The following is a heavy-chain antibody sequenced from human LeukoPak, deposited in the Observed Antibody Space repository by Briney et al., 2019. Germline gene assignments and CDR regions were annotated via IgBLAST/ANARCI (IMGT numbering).Heavy chain of an antibody. J-gene: IGHJ4*02. D-gene: IGHD3-10*01. V-gene: IGHV1-8*02. CDR1: GYTFTNYD. CDR3: TRAESYGSGSYYAPLIDY. CDR2: VNPNSGNT. Sequence: ASVKVSCKASGYTFTNYDIHWVRQAAGQGLAWMGWVNPNSGNTGYSQKFQGRVTMTRNTSKSTAYMELSSLRSEDTAVYYCTRAESYGSGSYYAPLIDYWGQGTLVTVSS.